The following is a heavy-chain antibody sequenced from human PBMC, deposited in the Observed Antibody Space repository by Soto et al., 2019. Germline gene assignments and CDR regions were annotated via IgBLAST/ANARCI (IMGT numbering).Heavy chain of an antibody. CDR1: GFTFSSYS. D-gene: IGHD3-3*01. Sequence: GGSLRLSCAASGFTFSSYSMNWVRQAPGKGLEWVSSISSSSSYIYYADSVKGRFTISRDNAKNSLYLQMNSLRAEDTAVYYCARRGYDFWSGYYPAGAFDIWGQGTMVTVSS. V-gene: IGHV3-21*01. CDR2: ISSSSSYI. CDR3: ARRGYDFWSGYYPAGAFDI. J-gene: IGHJ3*02.